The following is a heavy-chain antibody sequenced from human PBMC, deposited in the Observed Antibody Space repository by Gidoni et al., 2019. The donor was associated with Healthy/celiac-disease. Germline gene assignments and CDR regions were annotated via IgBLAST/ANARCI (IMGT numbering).Heavy chain of an antibody. V-gene: IGHV3-7*01. CDR2: IKQDGSEK. Sequence: EVQLVESGGGLLQPGGSLRLSCAASGFTFSRYWMSWVRQAPGKGLEWVANIKQDGSEKYYVDSVKGRFTISRDNAKNSLYLQMNSLRAEDTAVYYCARHPVKWELPGWLDYWGQGTLVTVSS. D-gene: IGHD1-26*01. J-gene: IGHJ4*02. CDR3: ARHPVKWELPGWLDY. CDR1: GFTFSRYW.